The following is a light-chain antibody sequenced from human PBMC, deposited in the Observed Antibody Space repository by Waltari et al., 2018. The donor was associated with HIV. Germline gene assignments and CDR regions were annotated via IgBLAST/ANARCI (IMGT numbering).Light chain of an antibody. CDR3: GTWDSSLSAGL. Sequence: QSVLTQPPSVSAAPGQKVTIPCSGTSPNIGITFVSWYHQLPGTAHKLLIYDNNKRPPGIPDRFSGSKSGTSATLGITGLQTGDEADYYCGTWDSSLSAGLFGGGTKLTVL. CDR1: SPNIGITF. J-gene: IGLJ2*01. V-gene: IGLV1-51*01. CDR2: DNN.